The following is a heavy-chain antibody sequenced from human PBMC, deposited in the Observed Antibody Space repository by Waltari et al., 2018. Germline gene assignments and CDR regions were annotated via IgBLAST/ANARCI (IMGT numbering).Heavy chain of an antibody. CDR2: IIPIFGTA. J-gene: IGHJ4*02. D-gene: IGHD2-2*01. V-gene: IGHV1-69*08. Sequence: QVQLVQSGAEVKKPGSSVKVSCKASGGTFSSYAISWVRQAPGQGLEWMGRIIPIFGTANDAQKFQGRVTITADKSTSTAYMELSSLRSEDTAVYYCARSKVYCSSTSCYGRFDYWGQGTLVTVSS. CDR1: GGTFSSYA. CDR3: ARSKVYCSSTSCYGRFDY.